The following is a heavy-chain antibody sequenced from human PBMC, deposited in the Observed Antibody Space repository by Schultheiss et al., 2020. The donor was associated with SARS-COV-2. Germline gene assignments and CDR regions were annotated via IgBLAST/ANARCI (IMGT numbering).Heavy chain of an antibody. J-gene: IGHJ4*02. CDR1: GGSFSGYY. Sequence: SETLSLTCAVYGGSFSGYYWSWIRQPPGKGLEWIGEIYHSGSTNYNPSLKSRVTISVDTSKNQFSLKLSSVTAADTAVYYCARGIAAADYWGQGTLVTVSS. CDR3: ARGIAAADY. V-gene: IGHV4-34*01. CDR2: IYHSGST. D-gene: IGHD6-13*01.